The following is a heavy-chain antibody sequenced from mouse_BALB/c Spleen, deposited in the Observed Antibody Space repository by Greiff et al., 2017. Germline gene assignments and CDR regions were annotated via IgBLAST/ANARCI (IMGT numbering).Heavy chain of an antibody. Sequence: QVQLQQSGPGLVAPSQSLSITCTVSGFSLTGYGVNWVRQPPGKGLEWLGMIWGDGSTDYNSALKSRLSISKDNSKSQVFLKMNSLQTDDTARYYCARETYYKGNAMDYWGQGTSVTVSS. D-gene: IGHD2-12*01. V-gene: IGHV2-6-7*01. CDR2: IWGDGST. J-gene: IGHJ4*01. CDR1: GFSLTGYG. CDR3: ARETYYKGNAMDY.